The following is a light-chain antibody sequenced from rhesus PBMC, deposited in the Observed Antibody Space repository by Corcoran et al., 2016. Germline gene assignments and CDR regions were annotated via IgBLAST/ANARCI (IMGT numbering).Light chain of an antibody. CDR2: KAS. J-gene: IGKJ1*01. CDR1: QSISSW. Sequence: DIQMTQSPSSLSASVGDTVTITCRASQSISSWLAWYQQKPGKALKLLIYKASSLKSGVTSRFSGSGSWTDFTVTISSLQSEAFATYYCQQYNSGPWTLGQGTKVEIK. CDR3: QQYNSGPWT. V-gene: IGKV1-22*01.